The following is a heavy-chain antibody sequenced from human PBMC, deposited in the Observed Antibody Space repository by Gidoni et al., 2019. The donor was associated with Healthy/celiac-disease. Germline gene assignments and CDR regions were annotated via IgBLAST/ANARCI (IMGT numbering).Heavy chain of an antibody. J-gene: IGHJ6*02. V-gene: IGHV3-23*01. CDR3: AKDIKWTHGGNHDHYYGMDV. CDR2: ISGSGGST. CDR1: GFTFSRYA. Sequence: EVQLLESGGGLVQPGGSLRLSCAASGFTFSRYAMSWVRQAPGKGLGWVSAISGSGGSTYYADSVEGRFTISRDNSKNTLYLQMNSLRAEDTAVYYCAKDIKWTHGGNHDHYYGMDVWGQGTTVTVSS. D-gene: IGHD2-15*01.